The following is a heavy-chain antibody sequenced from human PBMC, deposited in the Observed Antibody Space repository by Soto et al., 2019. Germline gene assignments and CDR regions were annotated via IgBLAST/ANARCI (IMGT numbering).Heavy chain of an antibody. J-gene: IGHJ6*02. V-gene: IGHV1-69*12. CDR1: GGTFSNYG. CDR2: IVPIFGA. CDR3: ARGGSDYEGRCSYQGHV. Sequence: QVQLVQSGAEVKKPGSSVKVSCKSSGGTFSNYGFSWVRQAPGQGLECMGVIVPIFGAEHPQKYQGRVTITAHDSTNTVVMELRGLRAEDTGGYYRARGGSDYEGRCSYQGHVWGQGTTVTVSS. D-gene: IGHD3-10*01.